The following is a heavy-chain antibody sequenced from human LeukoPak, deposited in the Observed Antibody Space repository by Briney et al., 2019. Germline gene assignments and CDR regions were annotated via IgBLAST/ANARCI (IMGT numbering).Heavy chain of an antibody. J-gene: IGHJ4*02. V-gene: IGHV3-23*01. Sequence: GSLRLSCAASGFTFSDYYMSWVRQAPGKGLEWVPAISGSGGSTYYADSVKGRFTISRDNSKNTLYLQMNSLRAEDTAVYYCASGRNYDFWSGYYAFDYWGQGTLVTVSS. CDR3: ASGRNYDFWSGYYAFDY. CDR1: GFTFSDYY. D-gene: IGHD3-3*01. CDR2: ISGSGGST.